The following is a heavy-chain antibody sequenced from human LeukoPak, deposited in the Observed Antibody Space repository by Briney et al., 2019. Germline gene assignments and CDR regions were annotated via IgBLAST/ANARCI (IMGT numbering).Heavy chain of an antibody. V-gene: IGHV3-23*01. CDR1: GFTFSNSA. CDR3: AKGIYSSGWSYFDY. Sequence: GGSLGLSCAASGFTFSNSAMSWVRQAPGKGLEWVSTLSGSGITTYYADSVKGRFTISRDNSKNTLYLQMNSLRAEDTAVYYRAKGIYSSGWSYFDYWGHGTLVTVSS. J-gene: IGHJ4*01. CDR2: LSGSGITT. D-gene: IGHD6-19*01.